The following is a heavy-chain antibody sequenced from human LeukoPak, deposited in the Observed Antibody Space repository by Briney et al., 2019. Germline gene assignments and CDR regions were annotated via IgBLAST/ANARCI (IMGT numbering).Heavy chain of an antibody. CDR3: AREGEAGTGAYDI. CDR1: GFTFSSYA. Sequence: GGSLRLSCAASGFTFSSYAMSWVRQAPGKGLEWVSAIGDAGDTYYAGSVKGRFTISRENAKNSLYLQMNSLRAGDTAVYYCAREGEAGTGAYDIWGQGTMVTVSS. CDR2: IGDAGDT. D-gene: IGHD6-19*01. J-gene: IGHJ3*02. V-gene: IGHV3-13*01.